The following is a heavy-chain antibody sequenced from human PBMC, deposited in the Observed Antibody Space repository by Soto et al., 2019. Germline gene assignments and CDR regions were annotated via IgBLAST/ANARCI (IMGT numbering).Heavy chain of an antibody. V-gene: IGHV3-66*01. D-gene: IGHD1-1*01. CDR3: ARTQWEWVRRNAYYYYYMDV. Sequence: PGGSLRLSCAASGFTVSSNYMSWVRQAPGKGLEWVSVIYSGGSTYYADSVKGRFTISRDNSKNTLYLQMNSLRAEDTAVYYCARTQWEWVRRNAYYYYYMDVWGKGTTVTVSS. CDR1: GFTVSSNY. J-gene: IGHJ6*03. CDR2: IYSGGST.